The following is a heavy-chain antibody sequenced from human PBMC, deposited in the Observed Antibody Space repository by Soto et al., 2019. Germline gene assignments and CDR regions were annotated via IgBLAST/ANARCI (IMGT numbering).Heavy chain of an antibody. CDR1: GDSISDGDYY. Sequence: PSETLSLTCTVCGDSISDGDYYWSWIRQPPGKGLEWIGYIHYSGTTYFNPSLKSRVSISIDTSRGQFSLQVSSVTAADTAVYYCARLFAYYDKEPGAFEIWDQGTMVAVSS. J-gene: IGHJ3*02. CDR2: IHYSGTT. D-gene: IGHD3-22*01. CDR3: ARLFAYYDKEPGAFEI. V-gene: IGHV4-30-4*01.